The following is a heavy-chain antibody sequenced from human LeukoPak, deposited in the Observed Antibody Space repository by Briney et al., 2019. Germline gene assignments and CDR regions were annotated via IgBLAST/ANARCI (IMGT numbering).Heavy chain of an antibody. J-gene: IGHJ4*02. Sequence: ASVKVSCKASGYTFTGYYMHWVRQAPGQGLEWMGWINPNSGGTNYAQKFQGRVTMTRDTSISTAHMELSRLRSDDTAVYYCARRNYYDSSYFDYWGQGTLVTVSS. V-gene: IGHV1-2*02. CDR1: GYTFTGYY. CDR3: ARRNYYDSSYFDY. D-gene: IGHD3-22*01. CDR2: INPNSGGT.